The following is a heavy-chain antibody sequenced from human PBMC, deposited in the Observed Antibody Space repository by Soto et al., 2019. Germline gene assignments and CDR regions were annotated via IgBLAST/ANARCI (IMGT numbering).Heavy chain of an antibody. J-gene: IGHJ2*01. CDR3: ARDLLGTSCSGGSCYYWYFDL. Sequence: EVQLVESGGGVVRPGGSLRLSCAASGFTFDDYGMSWVRQAPGKGLEWVSGINWNGGSTGYADSVKGRFTISRDNAKNSLFLQMNSLRAEDTALYHCARDLLGTSCSGGSCYYWYFDLLGRGTLVTVSS. CDR1: GFTFDDYG. V-gene: IGHV3-20*01. D-gene: IGHD2-15*01. CDR2: INWNGGST.